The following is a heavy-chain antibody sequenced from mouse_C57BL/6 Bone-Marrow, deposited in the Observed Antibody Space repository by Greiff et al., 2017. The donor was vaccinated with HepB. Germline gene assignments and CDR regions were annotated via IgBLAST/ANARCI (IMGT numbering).Heavy chain of an antibody. CDR2: IDPSDSYT. CDR1: GYTFTSYW. Sequence: QVQLQQPGAELVKPGASVKLSCKASGYTFTSYWMQWVKQRPGQGLEWIGEIDPSDSYTNYNQKFKGKATLTVDTSSSTAYMQLSSLTSEDSAVYYCARGRYDYSWYFDVWGTGTMVTVSS. J-gene: IGHJ1*03. CDR3: ARGRYDYSWYFDV. D-gene: IGHD2-4*01. V-gene: IGHV1-50*01.